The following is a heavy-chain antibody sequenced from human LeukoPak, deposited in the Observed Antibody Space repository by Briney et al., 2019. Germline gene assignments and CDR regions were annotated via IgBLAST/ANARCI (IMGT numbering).Heavy chain of an antibody. CDR1: GYTFTGYY. V-gene: IGHV1-2*02. J-gene: IGHJ1*01. CDR2: INPNSGGT. CDR3: ARGKQQLAKYFQH. D-gene: IGHD6-13*01. Sequence: ASVKVSCKASGYTFTGYYMHWVRQAPGQGLEWVGWINPNSGGTNYAQKFQGRVTMTRDTSISTAYMELSRLRSDDTAVYYCARGKQQLAKYFQHWGQGTLVTVSS.